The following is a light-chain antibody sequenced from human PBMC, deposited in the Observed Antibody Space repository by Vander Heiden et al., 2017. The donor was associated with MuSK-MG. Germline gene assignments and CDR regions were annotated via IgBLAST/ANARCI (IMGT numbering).Light chain of an antibody. CDR3: QAWDSSTVV. CDR1: KLGDKY. CDR2: QDS. J-gene: IGLJ2*01. V-gene: IGLV3-1*01. Sequence: SYELTQPPSVSVSPGQTASITCPGDKLGDKYACWYQQKPGQFLVLVIYQDSKPPSGIPERFSGSNSGNTATLTISGTQAMDEADYYCQAWDSSTVVFGGGTKLTVL.